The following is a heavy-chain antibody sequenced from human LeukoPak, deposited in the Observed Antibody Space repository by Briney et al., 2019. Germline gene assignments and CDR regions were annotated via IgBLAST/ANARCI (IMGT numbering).Heavy chain of an antibody. CDR1: GFTVSRNF. V-gene: IGHV3-66*01. D-gene: IGHD1-26*01. CDR2: IYSGDNT. J-gene: IGHJ4*02. Sequence: GGSLRLSCAASGFTVSRNFMNWVRQAPGMGLEWVSVIYSGDNTYYADSVKGRFTISRDNSKNTVYLQMNSLRAEDTAVYYCARSMAHSGSYPPFDYWGQGTLVTVSS. CDR3: ARSMAHSGSYPPFDY.